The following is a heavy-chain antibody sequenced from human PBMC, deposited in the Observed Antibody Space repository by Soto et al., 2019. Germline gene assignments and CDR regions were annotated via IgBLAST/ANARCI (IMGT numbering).Heavy chain of an antibody. CDR2: SNYSGTT. D-gene: IGHD1-20*01. V-gene: IGHV4-39*01. CDR1: GASISVHSYY. J-gene: IGHJ5*02. CDR3: TRRYNWNDNYFDA. Sequence: SETLSLTCTVSGASISVHSYYWTWIRQPPGKGLEWIGSSNYSGTTYFNPSLKSRATISVDTSKNQFSLRLTSVTAADTAIYYCTRRYNWNDNYFDAWGPGALVTVSS.